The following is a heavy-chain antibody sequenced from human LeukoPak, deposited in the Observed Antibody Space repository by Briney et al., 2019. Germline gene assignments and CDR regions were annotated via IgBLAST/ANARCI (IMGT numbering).Heavy chain of an antibody. D-gene: IGHD2-15*01. J-gene: IGHJ6*02. CDR3: AKDRGYCSGGNCYNQYGMDV. V-gene: IGHV3-30*18. CDR2: ISYHGRSV. Sequence: PGGSLRLSCAASGFTFSSYGMHWVRQAPGKGLEWVAIISYHGRSVDYADSVRGRFTMSRDNSKNTLSLQMNSLRAEDTAVYYCAKDRGYCSGGNCYNQYGMDVWGQGTTVTVSS. CDR1: GFTFSSYG.